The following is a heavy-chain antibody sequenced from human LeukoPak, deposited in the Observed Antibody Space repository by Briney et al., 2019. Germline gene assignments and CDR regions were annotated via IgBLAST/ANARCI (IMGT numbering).Heavy chain of an antibody. V-gene: IGHV1-18*01. CDR3: ARSPPSTGYDRFDT. CDR2: ISSFNGNT. Sequence: GSVKVSCTASGYMFNIDGISWVRQAPGQGLEWMGGISSFNGNTNYAQNFQDRGTMTTDTSTSTAYMELTSLRSDDTAVYYCARSPPSTGYDRFDTWGQGTLVTVSS. J-gene: IGHJ4*02. D-gene: IGHD5-12*01. CDR1: GYMFNIDG.